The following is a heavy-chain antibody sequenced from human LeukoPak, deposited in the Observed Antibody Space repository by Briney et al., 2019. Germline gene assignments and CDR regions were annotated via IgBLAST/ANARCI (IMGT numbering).Heavy chain of an antibody. Sequence: GASVKVSCKASGYTFTGYYMHWVRQAPGQGLEWMGWINPNSGGTNYAQKFQGRVTMTRDTSISTAYMELSRLRSDDTAVYYCARDPVYYYDSSGYYRYYYYYYMDVWGKGTTVTVSS. V-gene: IGHV1-2*02. CDR2: INPNSGGT. D-gene: IGHD3-22*01. J-gene: IGHJ6*03. CDR3: ARDPVYYYDSSGYYRYYYYYYMDV. CDR1: GYTFTGYY.